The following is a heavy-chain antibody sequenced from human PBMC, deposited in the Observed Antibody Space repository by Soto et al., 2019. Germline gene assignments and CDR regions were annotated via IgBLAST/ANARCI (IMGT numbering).Heavy chain of an antibody. Sequence: GGSLRLSCAASGFTFSSYAMGWVRQGPGKGLEWVAVVSIGVGTHYADSVRGRFTISRDNSKNTLSLQMNSLTAEDTAVYFCAKRSGAGGHFDYWGQGALVTVSS. J-gene: IGHJ4*02. CDR1: GFTFSSYA. V-gene: IGHV3-23*01. D-gene: IGHD2-15*01. CDR2: VSIGVGT. CDR3: AKRSGAGGHFDY.